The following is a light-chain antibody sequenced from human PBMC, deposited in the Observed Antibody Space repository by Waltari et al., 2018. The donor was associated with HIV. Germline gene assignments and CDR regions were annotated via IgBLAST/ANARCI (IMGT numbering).Light chain of an antibody. CDR3: CSVAGTYAGV. V-gene: IGLV2-11*01. Sequence: QSALTQPRSVSGSPAQSVPISCRGSSTDLGDYKYVSWYQQHPGEVRQLVIFDCTKRPSGVPHRFAGPKSANTAYLTSSGLQAEDEADYCCCSVAGTYAGVIGGGTSLSGL. CDR2: DCT. CDR1: STDLGDYKY. J-gene: IGLJ3*02.